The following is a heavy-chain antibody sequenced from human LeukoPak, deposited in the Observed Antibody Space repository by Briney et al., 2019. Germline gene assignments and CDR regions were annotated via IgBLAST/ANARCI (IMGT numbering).Heavy chain of an antibody. V-gene: IGHV1-46*01. J-gene: IGHJ4*02. CDR2: INPSGGST. D-gene: IGHD3-22*01. Sequence: GASVKVSCKASGYTFTSYYMHWVRQAPGQGLEWMGIINPSGGSTSYAQKFQGRVTMTEDTSTDTAYMELSSLRSEDTAVYYCAPSASYDSSGYTFDYWGQGTLVTVSS. CDR1: GYTFTSYY. CDR3: APSASYDSSGYTFDY.